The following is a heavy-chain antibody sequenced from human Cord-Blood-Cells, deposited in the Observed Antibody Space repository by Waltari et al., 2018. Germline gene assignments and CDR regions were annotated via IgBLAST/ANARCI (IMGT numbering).Heavy chain of an antibody. CDR1: GGSFSGYY. CDR3: ARGELIAAAYYFDY. D-gene: IGHD6-13*01. J-gene: IGHJ4*02. V-gene: IGHV4-34*01. Sequence: QVQLQQWGAGLLKPSETLSLTCAVYGGSFSGYYWSWIRQPPGKGLEWIGEINHRGSTNYNPSLKSRVTISVDTSKNQFSLKRSAVTAADTAVYYCARGELIAAAYYFDYWGQGTLVTVSS. CDR2: INHRGST.